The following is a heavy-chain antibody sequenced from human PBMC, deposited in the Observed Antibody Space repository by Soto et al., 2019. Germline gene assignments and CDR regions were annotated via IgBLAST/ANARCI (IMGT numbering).Heavy chain of an antibody. CDR2: IYPGDSDT. J-gene: IGHJ5*02. Sequence: GESLKISCKGSGYSFTSYWIGWVRQMPGKGLEWMGIIYPGDSDTRYSPSFQGQVTISADRSISTAYLQWSSLKASDTAMYYCARRIGYCSSTSCYRGYDWFDPWGQGTLVTAPQ. CDR1: GYSFTSYW. D-gene: IGHD2-2*02. V-gene: IGHV5-51*01. CDR3: ARRIGYCSSTSCYRGYDWFDP.